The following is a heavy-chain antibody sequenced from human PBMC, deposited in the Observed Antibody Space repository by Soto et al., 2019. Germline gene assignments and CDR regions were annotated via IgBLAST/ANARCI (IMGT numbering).Heavy chain of an antibody. CDR3: TRGGTTLPLDV. J-gene: IGHJ6*02. D-gene: IGHD2-2*01. V-gene: IGHV5-10-1*01. CDR1: GYSFTNYW. CDR2: IDPTDSHP. Sequence: GESLKISCEASGYSFTNYWINWVRQMPGKRLEWMGRIDPTDSHPNYSPSFQGHVTVSVDRSISTAYLQWSSLKASDSAVYYCTRGGTTLPLDVWGQGTTVTV.